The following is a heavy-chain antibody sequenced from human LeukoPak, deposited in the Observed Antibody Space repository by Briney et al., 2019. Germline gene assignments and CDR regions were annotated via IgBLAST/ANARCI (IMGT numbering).Heavy chain of an antibody. CDR2: IDPNSGGT. CDR3: ARDRDTVTTSYYFDY. D-gene: IGHD4-17*01. V-gene: IGHV1-2*02. J-gene: IGHJ4*02. Sequence: ASVKVSCKASGYTFTGYCMHWVRQAPGQGLEWMGWIDPNSGGTKYPQKFQGRVSMTRYTSISTAYMELSRLRSDDTAVYYCARDRDTVTTSYYFDYWGQGTLVTVSS. CDR1: GYTFTGYC.